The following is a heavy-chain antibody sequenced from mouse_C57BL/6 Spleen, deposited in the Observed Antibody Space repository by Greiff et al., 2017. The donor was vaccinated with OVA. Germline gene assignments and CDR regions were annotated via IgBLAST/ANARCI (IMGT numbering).Heavy chain of an antibody. CDR1: GFTFSDYY. CDR2: ISNGGGST. J-gene: IGHJ4*01. V-gene: IGHV5-12*01. Sequence: DVKLVESGGGLVQPGGSLKLSCAASGFTFSDYYMYWVRQTPEKRLEWVAYISNGGGSTYYPDTVKGRFTISRDNAKNTLYLQMSRLKSEDTAMYYCARRDTVYAMDYWGQGTSVTVSS. CDR3: ARRDTVYAMDY. D-gene: IGHD5-1-1*01.